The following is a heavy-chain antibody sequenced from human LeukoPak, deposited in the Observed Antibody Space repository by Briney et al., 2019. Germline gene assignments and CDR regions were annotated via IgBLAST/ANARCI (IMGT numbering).Heavy chain of an antibody. Sequence: LSGGSLRLSCAASGFTFSSYGMHWVRQAPGKGLEWLSYITTSSDTIYYADSVKGRFTISRDNSKNSLYLQMNSLRAEDTAVYYCAGQLQEGFDYWGQGTLVTVSS. CDR2: ITTSSDTI. J-gene: IGHJ4*02. CDR1: GFTFSSYG. D-gene: IGHD2-2*01. CDR3: AGQLQEGFDY. V-gene: IGHV3-48*04.